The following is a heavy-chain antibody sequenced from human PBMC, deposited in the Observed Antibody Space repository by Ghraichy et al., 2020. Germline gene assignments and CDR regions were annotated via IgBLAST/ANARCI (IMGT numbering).Heavy chain of an antibody. CDR3: AHRRRFCTTTTCPMFDY. Sequence: GPTLVKPPQTLTLTCTFSGFSLTTGGVGVGWIRQPPGKALEWLATIYWNDDKRFNPSLKSRLTINKDTSRNQVVLTMTNMDPADTATYFCAHRRRFCTTTTCPMFDYWGQGALVTVSS. CDR2: IYWNDDK. CDR1: GFSLTTGGVG. J-gene: IGHJ4*02. D-gene: IGHD1-26*01. V-gene: IGHV2-5*01.